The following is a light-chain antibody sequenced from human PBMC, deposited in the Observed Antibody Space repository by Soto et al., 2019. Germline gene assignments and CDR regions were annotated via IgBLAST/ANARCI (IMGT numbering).Light chain of an antibody. CDR3: QQYRDSRT. Sequence: EIVLTQSPGTLSLSPGERATLSCRASQSFSNNYLAWYQQKPGQAPRLLIYGASSRATGIPDRFSGSGSGTDFTLTISRLEPEDFAVYYCQQYRDSRTLGQGTKV. CDR1: QSFSNNY. CDR2: GAS. V-gene: IGKV3-20*01. J-gene: IGKJ1*01.